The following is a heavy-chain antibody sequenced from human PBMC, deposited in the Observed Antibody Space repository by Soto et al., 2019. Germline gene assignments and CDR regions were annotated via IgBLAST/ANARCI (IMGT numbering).Heavy chain of an antibody. Sequence: SETLSLTCNMSCDSYSISTFSWSWIRQPPGKALQWIGFIYQSGVTSYNPSLASRVSISLDRSNNQCSLKLKSVTAADTAVYFCAGMPYTSGLRFDPWGPGTLVTVSS. V-gene: IGHV4-30-2*01. J-gene: IGHJ5*02. CDR3: AGMPYTSGLRFDP. CDR2: IYQSGVT. D-gene: IGHD6-19*01. CDR1: CDSYSISTFS.